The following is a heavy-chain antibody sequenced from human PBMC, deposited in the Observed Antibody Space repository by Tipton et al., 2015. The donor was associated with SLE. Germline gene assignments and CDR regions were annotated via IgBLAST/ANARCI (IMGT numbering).Heavy chain of an antibody. D-gene: IGHD3-22*01. CDR2: ISGGGHNT. Sequence: SLRLSCAASGFTFSSYALSWVRQAPGKGLEWVSTISGGGHNTYYADSVKGRFTISRDKSMNTVYLQMNSLRAEDTALYYCAKVRTRVYYYDSSGSDAFDIWGQGTMVTISS. J-gene: IGHJ3*02. CDR3: AKVRTRVYYYDSSGSDAFDI. V-gene: IGHV3-23*01. CDR1: GFTFSSYA.